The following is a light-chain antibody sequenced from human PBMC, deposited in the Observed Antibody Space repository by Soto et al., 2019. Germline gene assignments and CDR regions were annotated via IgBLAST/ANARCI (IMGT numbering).Light chain of an antibody. CDR3: QQYGSSPYT. CDR2: GAY. V-gene: IGKV3-20*01. Sequence: EIVLTQSPGTLSLSPGERATLSCRASQSVSSTYLGWYQQKPGQAPRLLIYGAYSRATHIPDRFSGSGSGTEFTLTVSRLEPEDFAVYYCQQYGSSPYTFGQGTHLEIK. J-gene: IGKJ2*01. CDR1: QSVSSTY.